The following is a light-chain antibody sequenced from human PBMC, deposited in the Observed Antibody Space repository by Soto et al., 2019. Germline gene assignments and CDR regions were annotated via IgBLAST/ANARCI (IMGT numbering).Light chain of an antibody. CDR1: QSVSSY. CDR2: DAS. V-gene: IGKV3-11*01. J-gene: IGKJ1*01. Sequence: EIVLTQSPATLSLSPGERATLSCRASQSVSSYLAWYQQKPGQAPRLLIYDASNRHTGIPARFSGSGSGTDFTLTISSLEPEDFAVYYCQQRSNWPPTFGQGTKVDI. CDR3: QQRSNWPPT.